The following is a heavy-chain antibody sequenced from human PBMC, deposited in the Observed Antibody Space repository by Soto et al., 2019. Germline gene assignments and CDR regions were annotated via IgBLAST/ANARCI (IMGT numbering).Heavy chain of an antibody. CDR2: ISTYSGNT. D-gene: IGHD3-22*01. CDR3: ARVNEGVFYDSYGFFDY. V-gene: IGHV1-18*03. J-gene: IGHJ4*02. Sequence: ASVKVSCKASGYTFNTYGINWLRQAPGQGLESLGWISTYSGNTKFAQNFQDRVTLTIDPSTNTAYMEMRSLTSDDMAVYYCARVNEGVFYDSYGFFDYWGQGTLVTVSS. CDR1: GYTFNTYG.